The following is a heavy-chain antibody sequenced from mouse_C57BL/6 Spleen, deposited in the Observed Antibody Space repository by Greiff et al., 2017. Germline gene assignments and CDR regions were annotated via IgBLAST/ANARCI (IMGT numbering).Heavy chain of an antibody. V-gene: IGHV14-1*01. CDR2: IDPEDGDT. Sequence: VQLQQSGAELVRPGASVKLSCTASGFNIQDYYMHWVKQRPDQGLEWIGRIDPEDGDTEYAPKFQGKATMTADTSSNTAYLQLSSLTSEDTAVYYCTTSGVTTVVEDYWGQGTTLTVSS. CDR1: GFNIQDYY. J-gene: IGHJ2*01. D-gene: IGHD1-1*01. CDR3: TTSGVTTVVEDY.